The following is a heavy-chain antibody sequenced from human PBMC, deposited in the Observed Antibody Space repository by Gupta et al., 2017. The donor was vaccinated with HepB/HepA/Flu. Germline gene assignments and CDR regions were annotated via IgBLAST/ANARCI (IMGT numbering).Heavy chain of an antibody. CDR3: VKSEVDIAVVSAPRWDRLEA. J-gene: IGHJ6*02. V-gene: IGHV3-74*01. CDR1: GFTFSNAW. Sequence: VHLVESEGGSVHPGGSLRLSCGASGFTFSNAWMHGVRQEQVKGLVWVSRINGYGKIIDYADSVRGRFTISRDNAKSTLHLQMSTLRADDTAVYYCVKSEVDIAVVSAPRWDRLEAWGQGATVTVSS. D-gene: IGHD2-2*03. CDR2: INGYGKII.